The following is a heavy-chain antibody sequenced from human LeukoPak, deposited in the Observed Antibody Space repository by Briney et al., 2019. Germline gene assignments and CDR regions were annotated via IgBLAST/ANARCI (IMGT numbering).Heavy chain of an antibody. CDR3: ARGRGLLWFGELLRGNWFDP. D-gene: IGHD3-10*01. J-gene: IGHJ5*02. Sequence: ASVKVSCKASGYTFTSYDINWVRQAPGQGLEWMGWMKPNSGNTGYAQKFQGRVTMTRNTSISTAYMELSSLRSEDTAVYYCARGRGLLWFGELLRGNWFDPWGQGTLVTVSS. CDR2: MKPNSGNT. V-gene: IGHV1-8*01. CDR1: GYTFTSYD.